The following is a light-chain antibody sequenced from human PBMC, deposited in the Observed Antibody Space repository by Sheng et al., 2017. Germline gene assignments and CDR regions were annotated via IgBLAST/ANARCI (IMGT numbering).Light chain of an antibody. CDR2: RNN. Sequence: SYELTQPLSVSVALGQTARITCGGNNIGSKEVHWYQQKPGQAPVVVIYRNNNRPSGIPERFSASNSGNTATLTITRAQAGDEADYYCQVWDSSTYVVFGGGTKLTVL. J-gene: IGLJ2*01. CDR1: NIGSKE. CDR3: QVWDSSTYVV. V-gene: IGLV3-9*01.